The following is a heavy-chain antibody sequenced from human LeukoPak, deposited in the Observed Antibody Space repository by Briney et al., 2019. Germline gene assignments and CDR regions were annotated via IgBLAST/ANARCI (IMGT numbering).Heavy chain of an antibody. D-gene: IGHD4-11*01. J-gene: IGHJ6*03. CDR1: GFTFDDYG. V-gene: IGHV3-20*04. Sequence: PGGSLRLSCAASGFTFDDYGMSWVRQAPGKGLEWVSGINWNGVSTSYVDSGKGRFTISRDNAKNSLYLQMNSLRAEDTALYYCARALSNYVDYHYYYYMDVWGKGTTVTVSS. CDR3: ARALSNYVDYHYYYYMDV. CDR2: INWNGVST.